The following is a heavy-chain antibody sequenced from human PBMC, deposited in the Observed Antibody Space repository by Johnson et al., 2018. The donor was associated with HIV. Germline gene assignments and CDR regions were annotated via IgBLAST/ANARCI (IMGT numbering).Heavy chain of an antibody. CDR3: ARFRVQAAAGRGDAFDI. CDR1: GFTFDDYG. J-gene: IGHJ3*02. CDR2: LNWKGGRT. V-gene: IGHV3-20*04. Sequence: VQLVESGGGVVRPGGSLRLSCAASGFTFDDYGMSWVHQAPGKGLEWVSGLNWKGGRTVYADSVTDRLTIAKDKAKNSLYLQMNSLKAEEKAVYYGARFRVQAAAGRGDAFDIWGQGTMVTVSS. D-gene: IGHD6-13*01.